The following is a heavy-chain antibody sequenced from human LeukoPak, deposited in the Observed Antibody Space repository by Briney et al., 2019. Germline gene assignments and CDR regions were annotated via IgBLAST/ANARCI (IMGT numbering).Heavy chain of an antibody. V-gene: IGHV3-74*01. J-gene: IGHJ3*01. CDR1: GFSFGSCW. D-gene: IGHD3-3*01. CDR3: ASLVGGYYPPVEAFDV. Sequence: GGSLRLSCAASGFSFGSCWMHWVRQAPGKELVWVSRIKGDGSTTNYADSVRGRFTISRDNAKNTLYLQMNSLRADDSAVYFCASLVGGYYPPVEAFDVWGQGTMVTVSS. CDR2: IKGDGSTT.